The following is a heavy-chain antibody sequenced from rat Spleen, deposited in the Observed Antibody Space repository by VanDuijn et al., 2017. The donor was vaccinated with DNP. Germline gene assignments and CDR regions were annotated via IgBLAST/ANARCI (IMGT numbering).Heavy chain of an antibody. Sequence: QIQLQQSGAELVKPGSSVKMSCKASGYTFTSSYMSWIKQTTGQGLEFIGYIYTGSGGTNYNEKFKGKATLTVDKSSSTAFMQLSSLTPDDSAVYYCARWGGPGYFDYWGQGVMVTVSS. CDR3: ARWGGPGYFDY. CDR1: GYTFTSSY. J-gene: IGHJ2*01. CDR2: IYTGSGGT. V-gene: IGHV1-43*01. D-gene: IGHD1-4*01.